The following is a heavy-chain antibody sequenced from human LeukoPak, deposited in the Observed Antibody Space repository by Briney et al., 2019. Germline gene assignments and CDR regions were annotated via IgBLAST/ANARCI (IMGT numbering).Heavy chain of an antibody. CDR2: IWYDGSRT. CDR1: GFTFSSYG. D-gene: IGHD3-16*02. V-gene: IGHV3-33*06. CDR3: PEEKVVNYREL. Sequence: GGSLRLSCEASGFTFSSYGMHWVRQAPGKGLEWVAVIWYDGSRTLYADSVKGRFTISRDDFKNTMCLQMNSLRAEDTAVYYWPEEKVVNYRELGAHGTLVPVSS. J-gene: IGHJ4*01.